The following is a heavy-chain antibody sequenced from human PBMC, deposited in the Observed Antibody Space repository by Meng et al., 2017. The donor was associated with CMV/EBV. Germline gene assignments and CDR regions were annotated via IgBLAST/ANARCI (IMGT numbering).Heavy chain of an antibody. V-gene: IGHV4-34*01. CDR3: ARGVGATGKADY. CDR1: GGSFSGYY. Sequence: VQLQQWGPGLLNPSETLSLTCPVYGGSFSGYYWSWIRQPPGKGLEWIGEINHSGSTNYNPSLKSRVTISVDTSKNQFSLKLSSVTAADTAVYYCARGVGATGKADYWGQGTLVTVSS. D-gene: IGHD1-26*01. J-gene: IGHJ4*02. CDR2: INHSGST.